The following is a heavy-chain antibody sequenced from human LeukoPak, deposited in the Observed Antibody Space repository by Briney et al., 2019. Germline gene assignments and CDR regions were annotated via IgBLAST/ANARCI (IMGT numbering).Heavy chain of an antibody. CDR3: ARGSMVRGVTPVDY. D-gene: IGHD3-10*01. CDR2: INHSGST. V-gene: IGHV4-34*01. J-gene: IGHJ4*02. Sequence: SETLSLTCAVYGGSFSGCYWSWIRQPPGKGLEWIGEINHSGSTNYNPSLKSRVTISVDTSKNQFSLKLSSVTAADTAVYYCARGSMVRGVTPVDYWGQGTPVTVSS. CDR1: GGSFSGCY.